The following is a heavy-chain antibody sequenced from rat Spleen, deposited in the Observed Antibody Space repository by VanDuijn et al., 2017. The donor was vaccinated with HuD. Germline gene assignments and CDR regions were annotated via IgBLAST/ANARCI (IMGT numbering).Heavy chain of an antibody. D-gene: IGHD1-10*01. Sequence: QVQLKESGPGLMQPSQTLSLTCIVSGFSLTSYHVHWVRQPPGKGLAWMGVMWSDGDTSYNSALKSRLSISRDTSKSQVFLKMNSLQTEDTAMYFCATMGVTTTWNWGQGVMVTVSS. CDR2: MWSDGDT. J-gene: IGHJ2*01. CDR3: ATMGVTTTWN. CDR1: GFSLTSYH. V-gene: IGHV2-32*01.